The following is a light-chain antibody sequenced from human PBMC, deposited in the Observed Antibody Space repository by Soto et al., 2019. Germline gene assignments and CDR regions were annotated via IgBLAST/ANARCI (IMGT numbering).Light chain of an antibody. CDR3: QQYNNWPPWT. J-gene: IGKJ1*01. Sequence: EIVMTQSPATLSVSPGERATLSCRASQSVSSSLAWYQQKPGQAPRLLIYGASTRATGIPARFSGSGSGTEFTLTISSLQSEDFAVYYCQQYNNWPPWTLGQGTKVDI. CDR1: QSVSSS. CDR2: GAS. V-gene: IGKV3-15*01.